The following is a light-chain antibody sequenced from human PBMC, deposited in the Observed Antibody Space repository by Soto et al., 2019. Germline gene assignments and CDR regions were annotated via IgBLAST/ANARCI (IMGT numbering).Light chain of an antibody. J-gene: IGKJ4*01. Sequence: EIVLTQSPATVSVSPGESATLSCGASQTVASSSLAWYQERPGLAPRLLIYDSFTRAAGIPDRFSGSGSGTDFTLTISRLEPEDFAVYVCQQYGSSPVTFGGGTKVDI. CDR1: QTVASSS. V-gene: IGKV3D-20*01. CDR3: QQYGSSPVT. CDR2: DSF.